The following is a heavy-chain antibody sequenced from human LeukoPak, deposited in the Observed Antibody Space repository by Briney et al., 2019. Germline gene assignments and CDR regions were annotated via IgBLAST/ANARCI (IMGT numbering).Heavy chain of an antibody. CDR2: MNPNSGNT. CDR1: GYTFTSYD. J-gene: IGHJ6*02. CDR3: ARGNCSGGSCYSVLDYYYGMDV. D-gene: IGHD2-15*01. Sequence: ASVKVSCKASGYTFTSYDINWVRQATGQGLEWMGWMNPNSGNTGYAQKFQGRVTMTRNTSISTAYMELSSLRSDDTAVYYCARGNCSGGSCYSVLDYYYGMDVWGQGTTVTVSS. V-gene: IGHV1-8*01.